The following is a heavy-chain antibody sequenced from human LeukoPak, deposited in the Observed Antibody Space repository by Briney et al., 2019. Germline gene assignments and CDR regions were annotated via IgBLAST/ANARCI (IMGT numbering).Heavy chain of an antibody. CDR3: AVSFQWELLD. D-gene: IGHD1-26*01. J-gene: IGHJ4*02. Sequence: ASVKVSCKASGYTFTSYYMHWVRQAPGQGLEWMGLINPTGGSTGYAQKFQGRVTMTEDTSTDTAYMELSSLRSEDTAVYYCAVSFQWELLDWGQGTLVTVSS. CDR1: GYTFTSYY. CDR2: INPTGGST. V-gene: IGHV1-46*01.